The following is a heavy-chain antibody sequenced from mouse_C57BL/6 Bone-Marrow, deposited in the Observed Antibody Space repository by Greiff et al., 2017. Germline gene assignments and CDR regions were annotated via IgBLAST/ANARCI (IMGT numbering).Heavy chain of an antibody. V-gene: IGHV1-15*01. CDR2: IDPETGGT. Sequence: VKLMESGAELVRPGASVTLSCKASGYTFTDYEMHWVKQTPVHGLEWIGAIDPETGGTAYNQKFKGKAILTADKSSSTAYMELRSLTSEDSAVYYCTRHYGYGLFDYWGQGTTLTVSS. CDR1: GYTFTDYE. CDR3: TRHYGYGLFDY. J-gene: IGHJ2*01. D-gene: IGHD2-2*01.